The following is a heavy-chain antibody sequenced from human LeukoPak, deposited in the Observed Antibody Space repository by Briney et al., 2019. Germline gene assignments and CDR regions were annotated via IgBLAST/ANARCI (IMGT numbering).Heavy chain of an antibody. CDR2: IYYSGST. Sequence: SETLSLTCTVSGGSISSYYWSWIRQPPGKGLEWIGYIYYSGSTNYNPSLKSRVTISVDTSKNQFSLKLNSVTAADTAMYYCARANSKVLRFLEWLPINWFDPWGQGTLVTVSS. CDR3: ARANSKVLRFLEWLPINWFDP. D-gene: IGHD3-3*01. J-gene: IGHJ5*02. CDR1: GGSISSYY. V-gene: IGHV4-59*01.